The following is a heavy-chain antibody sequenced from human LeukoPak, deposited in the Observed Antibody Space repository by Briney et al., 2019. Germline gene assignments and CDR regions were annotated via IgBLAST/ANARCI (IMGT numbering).Heavy chain of an antibody. D-gene: IGHD1-26*01. CDR2: FHPENDEI. Sequence: GASVKVSCTVSGSSLIVLSMHWVRHSRPKGLEWLGGFHPENDEIIYAENFQGRVTMTEDTSTDTAYMELRSLRSEDTAVYYCVTGDHSPYYFHYWGQGTLVTVSS. CDR3: VTGDHSPYYFHY. CDR1: GSSLIVLS. V-gene: IGHV1-24*01. J-gene: IGHJ4*02.